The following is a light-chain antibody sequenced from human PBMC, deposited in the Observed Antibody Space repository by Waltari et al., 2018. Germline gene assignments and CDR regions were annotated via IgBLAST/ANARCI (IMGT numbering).Light chain of an antibody. V-gene: IGKV3-20*01. CDR1: QKISISF. CDR2: GSS. Sequence: EIVLTQSPDTLSLSPGERATLSCRTSQKISISFLAWYQQKPVQAPRPLIYGSSSRSTGIPDRFSGAGSGTEFTLTISRLEPEDFAIYYCQQFGSSPLTFGGGTKVEI. J-gene: IGKJ4*01. CDR3: QQFGSSPLT.